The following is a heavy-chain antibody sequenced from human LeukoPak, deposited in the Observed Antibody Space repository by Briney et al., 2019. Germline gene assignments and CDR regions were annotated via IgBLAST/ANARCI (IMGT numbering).Heavy chain of an antibody. CDR2: INNDGGSS. V-gene: IGHV3-64*04. Sequence: PGGSLRLSCSASGFSFNKYAVHWVRQAPGKGLEYVSGINNDGGSSHYADSAKGRFTISRDISKNTLFLQMNNLRAEDTAVYYCAGAVAGTVYWGQGTLVTVSS. CDR3: AGAVAGTVY. CDR1: GFSFNKYA. J-gene: IGHJ4*02. D-gene: IGHD6-19*01.